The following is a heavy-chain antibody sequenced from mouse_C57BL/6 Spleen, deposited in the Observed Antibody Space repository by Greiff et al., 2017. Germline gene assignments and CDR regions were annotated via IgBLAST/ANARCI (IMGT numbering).Heavy chain of an antibody. CDR2: IDPSDSYT. Sequence: QVQLKQPGAELVKPGASVKLSCKASGYTFTSYWMQWVKQRPGQGLEWIGEIDPSDSYTNSNQKFKGKATLTVDTSSSTAYMQLSSLTSEDSAVYYCARRGNSFMDYWGQGTSVTVSS. CDR3: ARRGNSFMDY. V-gene: IGHV1-50*01. CDR1: GYTFTSYW. J-gene: IGHJ4*01.